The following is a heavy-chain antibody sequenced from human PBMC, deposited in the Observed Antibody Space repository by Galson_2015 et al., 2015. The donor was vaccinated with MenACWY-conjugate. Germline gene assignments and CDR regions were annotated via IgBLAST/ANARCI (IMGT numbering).Heavy chain of an antibody. D-gene: IGHD2-21*01. CDR1: GFTFSNSW. CDR3: AAWIADDNY. CDR2: INPEGSRG. J-gene: IGHJ4*02. Sequence: SLRLSCAASGFTFSNSWVNWIRQAPGSGLEWVANINPEGSRGTYVDSVKGRFTISRDNAENSVYLEMNSLRPEDTAVFYCAAWIADDNYWAQGTLVTVSS. V-gene: IGHV3-7*01.